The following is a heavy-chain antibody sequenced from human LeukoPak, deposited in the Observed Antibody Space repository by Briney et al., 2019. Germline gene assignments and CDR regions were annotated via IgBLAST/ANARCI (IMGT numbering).Heavy chain of an antibody. CDR1: GGSISSYY. CDR3: ARDYYYDSSGYPNWFDP. J-gene: IGHJ5*02. CDR2: IYYSGST. Sequence: PSETLSLTCTVSGGSISSYYWSWIRQPPGKGLEWIGYIYYSGSTNYNPSLKSRVSISVDTSKNQFSLKLSSVTAADTAVYYCARDYYYDSSGYPNWFDPWGQGTLVTVSS. D-gene: IGHD3-22*01. V-gene: IGHV4-59*01.